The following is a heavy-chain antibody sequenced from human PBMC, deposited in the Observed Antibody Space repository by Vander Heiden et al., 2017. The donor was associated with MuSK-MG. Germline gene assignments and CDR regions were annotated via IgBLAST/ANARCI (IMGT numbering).Heavy chain of an antibody. Sequence: EVQLVESGGGLVKPGGSLRLSCAASGFTFSNAWMSWVRQAPGKGLEWVGRIKSKTDGGTTDYAAPVKGRFTISRDESKNTLYLQMNSLKTEDTAVYYCTTVGTYYDILTGYFPPDYWGQGTLVTVSS. J-gene: IGHJ4*02. CDR2: IKSKTDGGTT. D-gene: IGHD3-9*01. CDR3: TTVGTYYDILTGYFPPDY. V-gene: IGHV3-15*01. CDR1: GFTFSNAW.